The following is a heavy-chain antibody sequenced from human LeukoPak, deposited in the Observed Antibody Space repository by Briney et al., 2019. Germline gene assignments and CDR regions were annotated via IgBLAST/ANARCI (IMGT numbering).Heavy chain of an antibody. CDR2: TYYRSKWYN. D-gene: IGHD1-26*01. J-gene: IGHJ4*02. Sequence: SQTLSLTCVISGDSVSSNSAAWNWIRQSPSRGLEWLGRTYYRSKWYNEYAVSVKSRITINPDTSKNQFSLRLNSVIPEDTAVYYCARAQAYSGRIFDYWGQGTLVTVSS. CDR3: ARAQAYSGRIFDY. CDR1: GDSVSSNSAA. V-gene: IGHV6-1*01.